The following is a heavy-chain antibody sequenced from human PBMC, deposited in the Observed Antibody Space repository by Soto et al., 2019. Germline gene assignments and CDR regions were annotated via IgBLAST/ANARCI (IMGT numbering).Heavy chain of an antibody. CDR2: INPNSGGT. CDR1: GYTFTGYY. V-gene: IGHV1-2*04. D-gene: IGHD5-12*01. Sequence: GASVKVSCKASGYTFTGYYMHWLRQAPGQGLEWMGWINPNSGGTNYAQKFQGWVTMTRDTSISTAYMELSRLRSDDTAVYYCARGSEMATIEHYFDYWGQGTLVTVSS. J-gene: IGHJ4*02. CDR3: ARGSEMATIEHYFDY.